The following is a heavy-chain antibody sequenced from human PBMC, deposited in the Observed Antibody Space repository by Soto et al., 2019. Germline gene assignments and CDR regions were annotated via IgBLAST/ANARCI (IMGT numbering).Heavy chain of an antibody. Sequence: QVQLVQSGAEVKKPGSSVKVSCKASGGTFSSYAISWVRQAPGQGLEWMGGIIPIFGTANYAQKFQGRVTITADESTSTAYMELSSLGSEDTAVYYCAIYDVDTAMDYYYSYGMDVWGQGTTVTVSS. V-gene: IGHV1-69*01. CDR1: GGTFSSYA. D-gene: IGHD5-18*01. CDR2: IIPIFGTA. CDR3: AIYDVDTAMDYYYSYGMDV. J-gene: IGHJ6*02.